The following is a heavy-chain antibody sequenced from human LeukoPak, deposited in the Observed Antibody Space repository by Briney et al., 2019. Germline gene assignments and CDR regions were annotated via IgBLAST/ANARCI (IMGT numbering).Heavy chain of an antibody. Sequence: ASVKVSCKASGCTFTSYGISWVRRAPGQGLEWMGWISAYNGNTNYAQKLQGRVTMTTDTSTSTAYMELRSLRSDDTAVYYCARARGIAAAGISYYYYYMDVWGKGTTVTVSS. CDR1: GCTFTSYG. V-gene: IGHV1-18*01. J-gene: IGHJ6*03. D-gene: IGHD6-13*01. CDR2: ISAYNGNT. CDR3: ARARGIAAAGISYYYYYMDV.